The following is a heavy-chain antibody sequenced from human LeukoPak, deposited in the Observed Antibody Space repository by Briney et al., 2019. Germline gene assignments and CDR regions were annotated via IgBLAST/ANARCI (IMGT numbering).Heavy chain of an antibody. Sequence: GGSLRLSCAASGFTFSTNAMSWVRQAPGKGLEWVSGLNWYSGSIGYADSVKGRFTISRDNAKNSLYLQMNNLRSEDTALYYCARDICGGDCSIDFWGQGTQVTVSS. CDR2: LNWYSGSI. D-gene: IGHD2-21*02. CDR1: GFTFSTNA. CDR3: ARDICGGDCSIDF. J-gene: IGHJ4*02. V-gene: IGHV3-9*01.